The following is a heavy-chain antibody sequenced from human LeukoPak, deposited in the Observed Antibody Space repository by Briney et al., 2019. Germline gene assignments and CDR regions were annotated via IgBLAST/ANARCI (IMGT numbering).Heavy chain of an antibody. Sequence: ASVTLSCKASGYTFTGFYMHWVRQAPGQGLEWLGWINPNSGGTNYAQKFQGRVTMTRDTSISTAYMELTRLRSDDTAVYYCARVGQEAAAVFRGNWFDLWAQGTLVTVSS. CDR1: GYTFTGFY. CDR2: INPNSGGT. V-gene: IGHV1-2*02. D-gene: IGHD6-13*01. J-gene: IGHJ5*02. CDR3: ARVGQEAAAVFRGNWFDL.